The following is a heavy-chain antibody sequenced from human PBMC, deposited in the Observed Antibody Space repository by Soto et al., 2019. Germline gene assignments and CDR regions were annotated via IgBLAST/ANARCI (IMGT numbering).Heavy chain of an antibody. Sequence: GESLKISFKASGYSFTSYWLTWVRQMPGKGLEWMGRIDPSDSYTNYRPSFQGHVTISADKSISTAYLQWSSLKDSDTAMYYCARRLNYHAFDIWGQGTMVTVSS. D-gene: IGHD2-21*02. CDR2: IDPSDSYT. CDR3: ARRLNYHAFDI. J-gene: IGHJ3*02. V-gene: IGHV5-10-1*01. CDR1: GYSFTSYW.